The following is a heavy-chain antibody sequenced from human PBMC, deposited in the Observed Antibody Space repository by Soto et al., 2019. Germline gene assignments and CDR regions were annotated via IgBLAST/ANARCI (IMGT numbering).Heavy chain of an antibody. CDR1: GFTFSDYY. V-gene: IGHV3-11*06. CDR2: ISSSSSYT. D-gene: IGHD6-19*01. Sequence: GGSLRLSCAASGFTFSDYYMSWIRQAPGKGLEWVSYISSSSSYTNYADSVKGRFTISRDNAKNSLYLQMNSLRAEDTAVYYCARDRGSGWLQNWFDPWGQGTLVTVSS. CDR3: ARDRGSGWLQNWFDP. J-gene: IGHJ5*02.